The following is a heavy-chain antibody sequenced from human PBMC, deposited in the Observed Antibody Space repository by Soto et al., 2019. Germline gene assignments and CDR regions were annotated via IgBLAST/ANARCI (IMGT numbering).Heavy chain of an antibody. CDR3: ARGRENWPLWESGPMNDY. CDR2: ISAYNGDT. CDR1: GYTFTNYG. V-gene: IGHV1-18*01. J-gene: IGHJ4*02. Sequence: ASVKVSCKASGYTFTNYGISWVRQTPGQGLEWMGWISAYNGDTNYAQKLQGRVTMTTDTSTSTAYMELRSLRSDDTAVYYCARGRENWPLWESGPMNDYWGQGTLVTVSS. D-gene: IGHD1-1*01.